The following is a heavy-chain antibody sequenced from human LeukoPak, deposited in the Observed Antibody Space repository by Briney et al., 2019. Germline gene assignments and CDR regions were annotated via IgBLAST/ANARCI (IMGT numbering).Heavy chain of an antibody. J-gene: IGHJ4*02. V-gene: IGHV1-58*01. CDR3: AARNAYGDYTLYFDY. D-gene: IGHD4-17*01. Sequence: GTSVKVSCKASGFTFTSSAVQWVRQARGQRLEWIGWIVVGSGNTNYAQKFQERVTITRDMSTSTAYMELSSLRSEDTAVYYCAARNAYGDYTLYFDYWGQGTLVNGSS. CDR1: GFTFTSSA. CDR2: IVVGSGNT.